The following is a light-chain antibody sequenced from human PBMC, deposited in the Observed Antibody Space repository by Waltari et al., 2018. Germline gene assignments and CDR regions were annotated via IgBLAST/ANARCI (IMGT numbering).Light chain of an antibody. CDR2: DVS. Sequence: QSALTQPASVSGSPGQSITISCIGTSSDVGGYNYVSRYQQHPGKVPKLLIYDVSNRPSGVSNRFSGSKSGNTASLTISGLQAEDEADYYCSSYTSISTPVVFGGGTKLTVL. V-gene: IGLV2-14*03. J-gene: IGLJ2*01. CDR1: SSDVGGYNY. CDR3: SSYTSISTPVV.